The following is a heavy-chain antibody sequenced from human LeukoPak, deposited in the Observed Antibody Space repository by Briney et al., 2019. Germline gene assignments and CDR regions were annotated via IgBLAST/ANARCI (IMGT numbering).Heavy chain of an antibody. CDR3: ASQRFLGGTELDY. D-gene: IGHD3-3*01. V-gene: IGHV3-30-3*01. Sequence: GRSLRLSCAASGFTFSSYAMHWVRQAPGKGLEWVAVISYDGSNKYYADSVKGRFTISRDNSKNTLYLQMNSLRAEDTAVYYCASQRFLGGTELDYWGQGTLVTVSS. J-gene: IGHJ4*02. CDR2: ISYDGSNK. CDR1: GFTFSSYA.